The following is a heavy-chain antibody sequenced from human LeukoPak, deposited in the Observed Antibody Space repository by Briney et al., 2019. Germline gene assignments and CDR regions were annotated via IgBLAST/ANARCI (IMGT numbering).Heavy chain of an antibody. D-gene: IGHD3-10*01. CDR2: INPNSGNT. Sequence: ASVKVSCKASGYTFTSYDINWVRQATGQGLEWMGWINPNSGNTGYAQKFQGRVTITRNTSISTAYMELSSLRSEDTAVYYCARAPRITMVRGVIYWFDPWGQGTLVTVSS. CDR3: ARAPRITMVRGVIYWFDP. J-gene: IGHJ5*02. CDR1: GYTFTSYD. V-gene: IGHV1-8*03.